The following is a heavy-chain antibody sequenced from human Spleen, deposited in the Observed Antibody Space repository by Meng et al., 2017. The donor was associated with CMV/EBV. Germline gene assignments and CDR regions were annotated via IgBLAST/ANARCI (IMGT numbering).Heavy chain of an antibody. CDR1: GFTFSSYN. D-gene: IGHD3-3*01. CDR2: ISSSRYI. V-gene: IGHV3-21*01. CDR3: ARDRIRNDFWSGYLDF. J-gene: IGHJ4*02. Sequence: GGSLRLSCAASGFTFSSYNINWVRQAPGKGLEWVSSISSSRYIFYADSVKGRFTISRDNAKNSLFLQMDSLRAEDTAVYYCARDRIRNDFWSGYLDFWGQGALVTVSS.